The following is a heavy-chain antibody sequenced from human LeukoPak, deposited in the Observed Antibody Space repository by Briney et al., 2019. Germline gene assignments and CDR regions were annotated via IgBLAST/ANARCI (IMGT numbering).Heavy chain of an antibody. CDR1: GYSFTSCW. CDR2: IYPDDSDT. D-gene: IGHD3-22*01. J-gene: IGHJ5*02. Sequence: PGESLKISCKGSGYSFTSCWIGWVRQMPGKGLEWMGIIYPDDSDTRYSPSFQGQVTISADKSTGTAYLHWSSLKASDTAIYYCTRGGTYYDDSRAYGHWFDPWGQGTLVTVSS. CDR3: TRGGTYYDDSRAYGHWFDP. V-gene: IGHV5-51*01.